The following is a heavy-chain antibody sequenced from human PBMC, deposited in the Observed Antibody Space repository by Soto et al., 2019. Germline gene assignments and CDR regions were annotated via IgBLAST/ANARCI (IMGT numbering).Heavy chain of an antibody. J-gene: IGHJ3*01. D-gene: IGHD2-15*01. Sequence: QLHLQESGSGLVKPSQTLSLTCAVSGGSISSSPYSWSWIRQPPGQGLEWIGYILPSGSAYYNPSLKSRATISVATSKNQFSINLSSMTAGDTAVYYCARTGSTYGDNAFALWGQGTIVTVSS. CDR1: GGSISSSPYS. V-gene: IGHV4-30-2*01. CDR2: ILPSGSA. CDR3: ARTGSTYGDNAFAL.